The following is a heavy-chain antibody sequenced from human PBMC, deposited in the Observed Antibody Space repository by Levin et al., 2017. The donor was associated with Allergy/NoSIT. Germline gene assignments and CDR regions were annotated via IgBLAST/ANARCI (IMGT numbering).Heavy chain of an antibody. CDR3: ARDSFFDYYDSSEIDAFDI. CDR2: ISSRGTYT. J-gene: IGHJ3*02. CDR1: GFSFSTYS. Sequence: NPGGSLRLSCAASGFSFSTYSMNWVRQAPGKGLEWVASISSRGTYTLYADSVKGRFTISRDNAENSLYLQMDSLRAEDTAVYYCARDSFFDYYDSSEIDAFDIWGQGTVVTVSS. D-gene: IGHD3-22*01. V-gene: IGHV3-21*01.